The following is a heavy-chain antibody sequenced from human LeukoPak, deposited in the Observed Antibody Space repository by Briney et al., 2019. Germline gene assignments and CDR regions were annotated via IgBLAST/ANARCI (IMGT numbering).Heavy chain of an antibody. CDR3: ARHSIDYGEDY. J-gene: IGHJ4*02. D-gene: IGHD4/OR15-4a*01. Sequence: SETLSLTCTVPGGSISSYYWSWIRQPPGKGLEWIGYIYYSGSTNSNPSLKSRVTISVDTSKHQFSLKLSSVSAADTAVYSCARHSIDYGEDYWGQGTLVTVSS. V-gene: IGHV4-59*08. CDR1: GGSISSYY. CDR2: IYYSGST.